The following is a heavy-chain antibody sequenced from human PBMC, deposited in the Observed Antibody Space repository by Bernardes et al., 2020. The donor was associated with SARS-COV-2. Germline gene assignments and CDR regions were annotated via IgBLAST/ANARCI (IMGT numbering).Heavy chain of an antibody. CDR3: ARVRGRGLRFSTGLVDY. CDR1: GGSFSGYY. D-gene: IGHD5-12*01. Sequence: SETLSLTCAVYGGSFSGYYWSWIRQPPGKGLEWIGEINHSGSTNYNPSLKSRVTISVDTSKNQFSLKLSSVTAADTAVYYCARVRGRGLRFSTGLVDYWGQGTLVTVSS. J-gene: IGHJ4*02. CDR2: INHSGST. V-gene: IGHV4-34*01.